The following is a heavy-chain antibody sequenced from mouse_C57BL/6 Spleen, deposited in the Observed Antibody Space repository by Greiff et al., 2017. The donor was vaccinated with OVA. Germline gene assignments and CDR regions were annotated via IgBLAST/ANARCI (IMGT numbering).Heavy chain of an antibody. CDR2: ISYDGSN. CDR1: GYSITSGYY. V-gene: IGHV3-6*01. J-gene: IGHJ2*01. CDR3: ASLHYFDY. Sequence: VQLQQSGPGLVKPSQSLSLTCSVTGYSITSGYYWNWIRQFPGNKLEWMGYISYDGSNNYNPSLKNRISITRDTSKNQFFLKLNSVTTEDTATYYCASLHYFDYWGQGTTLTVSS.